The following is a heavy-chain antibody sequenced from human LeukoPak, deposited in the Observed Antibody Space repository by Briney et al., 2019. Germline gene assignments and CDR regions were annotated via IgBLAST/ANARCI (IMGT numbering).Heavy chain of an antibody. V-gene: IGHV3-74*01. CDR2: INSDGSTT. CDR1: RFTFSSNW. D-gene: IGHD1-26*01. J-gene: IGHJ5*02. CDR3: ARDGSIVGATTWFDP. Sequence: GGSLRLSCAASRFTFSSNWMYWVRQAPGKGLVWVSRINSDGSTTSYADSVKGRSTISRDNSKNTLYLQMNSLRAEDTAVYYCARDGSIVGATTWFDPWGQGTLVTVSS.